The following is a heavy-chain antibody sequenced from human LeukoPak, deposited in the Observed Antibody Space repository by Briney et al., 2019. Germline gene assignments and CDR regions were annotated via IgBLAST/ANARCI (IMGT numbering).Heavy chain of an antibody. CDR3: AKDPIAAAGTTDFDY. J-gene: IGHJ4*02. V-gene: IGHV3-30*18. Sequence: GGSLRLSCAASGFTFSSYGMHRVRQAPCKGLEWEAVISYDGSNKYYADSVKGRFTISRDNSKNTLYLQMNSLRAEDTAVYYCAKDPIAAAGTTDFDYWGQGTLVTVSS. CDR1: GFTFSSYG. CDR2: ISYDGSNK. D-gene: IGHD6-13*01.